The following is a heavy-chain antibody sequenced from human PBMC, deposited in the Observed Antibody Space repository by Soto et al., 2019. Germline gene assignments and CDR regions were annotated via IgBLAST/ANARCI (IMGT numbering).Heavy chain of an antibody. CDR1: GVTFSSYA. Sequence: GASVKVSCKASGVTFSSYAISWVRQAPGQGLEWMGGIIPIFGTANYAQKFQGRVTITADESTSTAYMELSSLRSEDTAVYYCARETPAPITIFGVYYYYGMDVWGQGTTVTV. CDR3: ARETPAPITIFGVYYYYGMDV. D-gene: IGHD3-3*01. CDR2: IIPIFGTA. J-gene: IGHJ6*02. V-gene: IGHV1-69*13.